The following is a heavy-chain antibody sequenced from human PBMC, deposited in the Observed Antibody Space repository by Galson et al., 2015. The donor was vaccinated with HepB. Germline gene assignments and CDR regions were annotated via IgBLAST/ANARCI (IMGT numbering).Heavy chain of an antibody. V-gene: IGHV6-1*01. Sequence: CAISGDSVSSNSAAWNWIRQSPSRGLEWLGRTYYRSKWYNDYAVSVKSRITINPDTSKNQFSLQLNSVTPEDTAVYYCARVGPNYYDSSGPAFDIWGQGTMVTVSS. CDR1: GDSVSSNSAA. D-gene: IGHD3-22*01. J-gene: IGHJ3*02. CDR2: TYYRSKWYN. CDR3: ARVGPNYYDSSGPAFDI.